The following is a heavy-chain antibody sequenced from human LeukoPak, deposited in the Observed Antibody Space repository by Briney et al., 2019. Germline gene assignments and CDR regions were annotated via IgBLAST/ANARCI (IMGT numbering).Heavy chain of an antibody. CDR3: ARDNYVLDY. D-gene: IGHD4-11*01. V-gene: IGHV4-59*01. CDR2: VYYSGST. J-gene: IGHJ4*02. CDR1: GGSISSYY. Sequence: SETLSLTCTVSGGSISSYYWSWIRQPPGKGLEWIGYVYYSGSTNYNPSLKSRVTISVDTSKNQFSLKLSSVTAADTAVYYCARDNYVLDYWGQGTLVTVSS.